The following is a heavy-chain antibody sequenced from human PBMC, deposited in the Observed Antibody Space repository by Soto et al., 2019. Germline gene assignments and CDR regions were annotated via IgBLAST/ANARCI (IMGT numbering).Heavy chain of an antibody. CDR1: GYIFVNYG. CDR3: VMVDNYVTPTPQDV. J-gene: IGHJ6*02. Sequence: QVQLVQSGDEVKKPGASVKVSCKASGYIFVNYGIAWVRQAPGQGLEWMGWISPYTGNTHSATTVQGRLTMTTDTSTSTADMDRGSLTSDDTAVYYCVMVDNYVTPTPQDVWGQGTTVTVSS. D-gene: IGHD3-16*01. CDR2: ISPYTGNT. V-gene: IGHV1-18*01.